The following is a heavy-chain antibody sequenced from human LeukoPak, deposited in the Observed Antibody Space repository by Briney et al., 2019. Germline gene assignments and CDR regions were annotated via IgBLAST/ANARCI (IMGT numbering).Heavy chain of an antibody. Sequence: ASVKVSCKASGYTFTGYYMHWVRQAPGQGLEWMGWINPNSGGTNYAQKFQGRVTMTRDTSISTAYMELSRLRSDDTAVYYCAALGYCSSTSGYVSGYNWFDPWGQGTLVTVSS. D-gene: IGHD2-2*01. CDR2: INPNSGGT. J-gene: IGHJ5*02. V-gene: IGHV1-2*02. CDR3: AALGYCSSTSGYVSGYNWFDP. CDR1: GYTFTGYY.